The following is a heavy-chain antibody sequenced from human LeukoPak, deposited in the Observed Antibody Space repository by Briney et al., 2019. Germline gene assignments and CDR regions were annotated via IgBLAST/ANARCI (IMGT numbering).Heavy chain of an antibody. CDR1: GVSITSNY. CDR3: ARSSGHSYGDFDY. J-gene: IGHJ4*02. CDR2: THHSGAT. V-gene: IGHV4-59*01. D-gene: IGHD5-18*01. Sequence: SETLSLTCSVSGVSITSNYWSWIRQPPGKGLEWLGYTHHSGATSYNPSLKSRSTMSLAPSNTQFSLKLSSVTAADTAVYYCARSSGHSYGDFDYWGQGNLVTVSS.